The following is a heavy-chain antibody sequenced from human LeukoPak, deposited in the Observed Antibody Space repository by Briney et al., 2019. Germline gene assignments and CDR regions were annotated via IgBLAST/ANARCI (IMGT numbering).Heavy chain of an antibody. CDR1: DGSITNDD. D-gene: IGHD2-8*01. CDR2: VHYSGTA. Sequence: SETLSLTCTVSDGSITNDDWSWVRQPPGKGLEFIGHVHYSGTANYKPSLRSRVTISIATSKQQFFLKLKSVTAADTAVYYCARTMGRYYYYGLDVWGQGTTVTVSS. CDR3: ARTMGRYYYYGLDV. J-gene: IGHJ6*02. V-gene: IGHV4-59*01.